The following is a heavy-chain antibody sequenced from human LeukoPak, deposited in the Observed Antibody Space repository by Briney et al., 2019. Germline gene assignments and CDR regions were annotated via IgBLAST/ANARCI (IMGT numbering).Heavy chain of an antibody. Sequence: PSETLSLTCTVSGGSISSYYWSWIRQPPGKGLEWIGSISYSGSTYFNLSLKSRVIISVDTSNNQFSLKLSSVTAADTAVYYCARRTPYYDSSGYYYFRGNFATFDYWGQGTLVTVSS. CDR1: GGSISSYY. CDR3: ARRTPYYDSSGYYYFRGNFATFDY. D-gene: IGHD3-22*01. J-gene: IGHJ4*02. CDR2: ISYSGST. V-gene: IGHV4-59*04.